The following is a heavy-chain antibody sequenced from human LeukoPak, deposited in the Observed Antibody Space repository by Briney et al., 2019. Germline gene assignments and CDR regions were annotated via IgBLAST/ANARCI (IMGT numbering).Heavy chain of an antibody. J-gene: IGHJ4*02. CDR3: ASADYYDIGGYYFLGD. CDR2: IIPIFGTA. V-gene: IGHV1-69*05. D-gene: IGHD3-22*01. Sequence: ASVKVSCKASGGTFSSYAISWVRQAPGQGLEWMGGIIPIFGTANYAQKFQGRVTITTDESTSTAYMELSSLRSEDTAVYYCASADYYDIGGYYFLGDWGQGALVTVAS. CDR1: GGTFSSYA.